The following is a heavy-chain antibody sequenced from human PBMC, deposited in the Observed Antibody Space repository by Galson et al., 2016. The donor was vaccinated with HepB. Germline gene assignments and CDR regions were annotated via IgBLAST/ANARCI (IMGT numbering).Heavy chain of an antibody. CDR2: ISGRSKAT. Sequence: SLRLSCAASGFIFNTYYMNWVRQAPGEGLEWVSYISGRSKATQYADSVKGRFTISRDNAKNSVYLQMDSLRDDDTAVYYCARGDYSLYSLDYWGQGTLVTVSS. CDR1: GFIFNTYY. J-gene: IGHJ4*02. CDR3: ARGDYSLYSLDY. V-gene: IGHV3-48*02. D-gene: IGHD4-11*01.